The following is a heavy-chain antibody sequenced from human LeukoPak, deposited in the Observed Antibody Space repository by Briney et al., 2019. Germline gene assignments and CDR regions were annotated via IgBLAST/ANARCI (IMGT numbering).Heavy chain of an antibody. CDR1: RDTFRNYA. CDR3: ARGSRSSGLLYYFDL. CDR2: IVPIFGTP. D-gene: IGHD3-10*01. J-gene: IGHJ4*02. V-gene: IGHV1-69*05. Sequence: SVKVSCKASRDTFRNYAINWVRQAPAQGLEWMGGIVPIFGTPNYAQKLQGRVAITTDDSASTAYMELSSLRSEDTATYYCARGSRSSGLLYYFDLWGQGTLVTVSS.